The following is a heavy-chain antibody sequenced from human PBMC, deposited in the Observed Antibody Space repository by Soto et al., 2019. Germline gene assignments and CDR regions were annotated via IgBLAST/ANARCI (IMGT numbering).Heavy chain of an antibody. J-gene: IGHJ6*03. CDR3: ARAGRPYYDFWSGYYSYVDV. Sequence: GGSLRLSCAASGFTFSSYSMNWVRQAPGKGLEWVSYISSSSSTIYYADSVKGRFTISRDNAKNSLYLQMNSLRAEDTAVYYCARAGRPYYDFWSGYYSYVDVWGKGTTVTVSS. CDR2: ISSSSSTI. V-gene: IGHV3-48*01. CDR1: GFTFSSYS. D-gene: IGHD3-3*01.